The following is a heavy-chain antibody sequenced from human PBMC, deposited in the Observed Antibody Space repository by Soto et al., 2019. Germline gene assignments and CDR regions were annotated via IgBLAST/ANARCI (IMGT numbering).Heavy chain of an antibody. CDR1: GYSFTNYW. D-gene: IGHD3-10*01. V-gene: IGHV5-51*01. CDR2: IYPEDSET. Sequence: GESLKISCKGSGYSFTNYWIGWVRQMPGKDLEWIGIIYPEDSETRYSPSFQGLVTISVDKSISTAYLQWNSLKASDTAMYYCAGGGVRGVITRTRDYYGMDVWGQGTTVTVSS. J-gene: IGHJ6*02. CDR3: AGGGVRGVITRTRDYYGMDV.